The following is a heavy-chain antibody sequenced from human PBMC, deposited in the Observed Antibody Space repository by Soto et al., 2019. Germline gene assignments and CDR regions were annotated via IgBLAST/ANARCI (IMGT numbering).Heavy chain of an antibody. CDR1: GFTVSSNY. CDR3: ARYFGSGSYQDYYYYGMDV. CDR2: IYSGGST. J-gene: IGHJ6*02. Sequence: VGSLRLSCAASGFTVSSNYMSWVRQAPGKGLEWVSVIYSGGSTYYADSVKGRFTISRDNSKNTLYLQMNSLRAEDTAVYYCARYFGSGSYQDYYYYGMDVWGQGTTVTVSS. V-gene: IGHV3-53*01. D-gene: IGHD3-10*01.